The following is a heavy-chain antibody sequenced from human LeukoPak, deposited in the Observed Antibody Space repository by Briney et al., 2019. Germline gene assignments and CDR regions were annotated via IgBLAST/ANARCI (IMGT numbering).Heavy chain of an antibody. D-gene: IGHD4-11*01. Sequence: GGSLRLSCAASGFTFSSYGMHWARQAPGKGLEWVAVIWYDGSNKYYADSVKGRFTISRDNSKNTLYLQMNSLRAEDTAVYYCARDGRYSNYVYYYYGTDVWGQGTTVTVSS. CDR2: IWYDGSNK. V-gene: IGHV3-33*01. J-gene: IGHJ6*02. CDR3: ARDGRYSNYVYYYYGTDV. CDR1: GFTFSSYG.